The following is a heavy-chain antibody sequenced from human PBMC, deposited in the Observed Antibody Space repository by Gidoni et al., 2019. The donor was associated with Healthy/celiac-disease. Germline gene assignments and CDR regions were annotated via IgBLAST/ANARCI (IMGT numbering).Heavy chain of an antibody. CDR2: IYTSGST. J-gene: IGHJ5*02. CDR1: GGSIRSYY. D-gene: IGHD7-27*01. V-gene: IGHV4-4*07. CDR3: ARNWGPNWFDP. Sequence: QVQLQESGPGLVTPSETLSLTCPSSGGSIRSYYWSWLRQPAGKGLEWIGRIYTSGSTNYNPSLKSRVTMSVDTSKNQFSLKLSSVTAADTAVYDCARNWGPNWFDPWGQGTLVTVSS.